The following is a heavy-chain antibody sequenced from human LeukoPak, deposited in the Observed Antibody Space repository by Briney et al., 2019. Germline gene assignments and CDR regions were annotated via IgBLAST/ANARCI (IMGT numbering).Heavy chain of an antibody. V-gene: IGHV3-21*01. D-gene: IGHD3-16*01. CDR2: ISSSSSYI. CDR3: ARGVGLGGWFDP. Sequence: PGGSLRLSCAASGFTFSSYSMNWVRQAPGKGLEWVSSISSSSSYIYYADSMKGRFTISRDNAKNSVYLQMNGLRAEDTAVYYCARGVGLGGWFDPWGQGTLVTVSS. CDR1: GFTFSSYS. J-gene: IGHJ5*02.